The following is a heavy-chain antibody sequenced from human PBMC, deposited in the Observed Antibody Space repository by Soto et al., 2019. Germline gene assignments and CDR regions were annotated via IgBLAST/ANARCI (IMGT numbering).Heavy chain of an antibody. J-gene: IGHJ4*02. D-gene: IGHD2-15*01. CDR1: GFPFSKAW. Sequence: EVQLVESGGGLVKPGGSLRLSCAASGFPFSKAWMSWVRQVPGKGLEWVGRIKSKADGGTTDYAAHVKGRFTISSDDSSNTLYLQMNSLKTEDTAVYYCTKVLGYCSGGNCFTFDYWGQGAVVTVSS. V-gene: IGHV3-15*01. CDR3: TKVLGYCSGGNCFTFDY. CDR2: IKSKADGGTT.